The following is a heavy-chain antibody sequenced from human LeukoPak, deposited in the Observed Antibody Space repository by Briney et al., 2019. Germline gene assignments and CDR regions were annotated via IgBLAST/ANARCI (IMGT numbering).Heavy chain of an antibody. J-gene: IGHJ4*02. CDR3: AKARGNQCFDY. CDR1: GFTFSSYG. Sequence: GRSLRLSCAASGFTFSSYGMHWVRQAPGKGLEWVAVISYDGSNKNYADSVKGRFTISRDNSKNMLYLQMNSLRAEDTAVYYCAKARGNQCFDYWGQGTLVTVSS. D-gene: IGHD4-23*01. V-gene: IGHV3-30*18. CDR2: ISYDGSNK.